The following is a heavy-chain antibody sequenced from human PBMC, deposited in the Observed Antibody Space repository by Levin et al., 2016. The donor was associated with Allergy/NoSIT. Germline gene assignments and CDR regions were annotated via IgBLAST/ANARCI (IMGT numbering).Heavy chain of an antibody. CDR3: ARRGSITIFGSFDY. Sequence: GSLRLSCTVSGGSISSSSYYWGWIRQPPGKGLEWIGSIYYSGSTYYNPSLKSRVTISVDTSKNQFSLKLSSVTAADTAVYYCARRGSITIFGSFDYWGQGTLVTVSS. CDR2: IYYSGST. D-gene: IGHD3-3*01. J-gene: IGHJ4*02. V-gene: IGHV4-39*01. CDR1: GGSISSSSYY.